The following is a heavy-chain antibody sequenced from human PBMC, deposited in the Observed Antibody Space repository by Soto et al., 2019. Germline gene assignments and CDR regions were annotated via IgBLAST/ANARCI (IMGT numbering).Heavy chain of an antibody. V-gene: IGHV4-59*12. D-gene: IGHD6-19*01. CDR3: ARDLGIAVAGTVYYYYGMDV. CDR2: IYYSGST. Sequence: SETLSLTCTVSGGSISSYYLSWIRQPPGKGLEWIGYIYYSGSTYSTPSLKSRVTISVDTSKNQFSLKLSSVTAADTAVYYCARDLGIAVAGTVYYYYGMDVWGQGTTVTVSS. CDR1: GGSISSYY. J-gene: IGHJ6*02.